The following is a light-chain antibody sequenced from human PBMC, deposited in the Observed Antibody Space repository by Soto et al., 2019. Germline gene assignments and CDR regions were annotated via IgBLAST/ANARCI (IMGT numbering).Light chain of an antibody. V-gene: IGLV2-23*01. CDR2: EGT. CDR1: SSDVGAYNL. Sequence: QSVLTQPASVSGSPGQSITVSCTGTSSDVGAYNLVSWYQQHPGKAPRLIIYEGTKRPSGISDRFSGSKSDNTASLTISGLRAEDEAHYHCCSYGGNTNFVIFGGGTKLTVL. CDR3: CSYGGNTNFVI. J-gene: IGLJ2*01.